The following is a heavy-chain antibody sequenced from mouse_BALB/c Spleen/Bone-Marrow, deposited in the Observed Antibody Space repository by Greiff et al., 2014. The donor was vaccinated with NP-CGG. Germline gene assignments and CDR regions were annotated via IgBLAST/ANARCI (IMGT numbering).Heavy chain of an antibody. CDR3: ASYYYGSSSFAY. D-gene: IGHD1-1*01. J-gene: IGHJ3*01. Sequence: DVKLQESGAELVKPGASVKLSCTASGFNIKDTYIHWVKQRPEQGLEWLGRIDPANGNTKYDPKFQGKATITADTSSNTAYLQLSSLTSEDTAVYYCASYYYGSSSFAYWGQGTLVTVSA. V-gene: IGHV14-3*02. CDR1: GFNIKDTY. CDR2: IDPANGNT.